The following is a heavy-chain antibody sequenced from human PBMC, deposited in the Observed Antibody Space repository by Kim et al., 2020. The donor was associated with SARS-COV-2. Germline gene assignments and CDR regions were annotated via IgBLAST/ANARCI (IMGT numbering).Heavy chain of an antibody. Sequence: GGSLRLSCAASGFSFCNYYMNWVRQAPGKGLEWVSSISGSGCYIHYADSVKGRFTISRDNSKNSLWLQMDSLRVEDTAVYYCASHHTYYGDFNPLDYWGQGTPVTVSA. D-gene: IGHD4-17*01. J-gene: IGHJ4*02. CDR1: GFSFCNYY. CDR2: ISGSGCYI. CDR3: ASHHTYYGDFNPLDY. V-gene: IGHV3-21*01.